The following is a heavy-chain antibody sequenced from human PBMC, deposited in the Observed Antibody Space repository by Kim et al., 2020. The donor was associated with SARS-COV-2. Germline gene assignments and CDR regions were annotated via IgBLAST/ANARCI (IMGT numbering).Heavy chain of an antibody. CDR1: GGSFSGYY. CDR2: INHSGST. J-gene: IGHJ4*02. V-gene: IGHV4-34*01. CDR3: ARGLDTAMVRYFDY. D-gene: IGHD5-18*01. Sequence: SETLSLTCAVYGGSFSGYYWSWIRQPPGKGLEWIGEINHSGSTNYNPSLKSRVTISVDTSKNQFSLKLSSVTAADTAVYYCARGLDTAMVRYFDYWGQGTLVTVSS.